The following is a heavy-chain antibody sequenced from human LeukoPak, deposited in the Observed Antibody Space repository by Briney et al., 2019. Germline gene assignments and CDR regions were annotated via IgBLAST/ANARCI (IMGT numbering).Heavy chain of an antibody. Sequence: ASVKVSCKASGYTFTSYGISWVRQAPGQGLEWMGGIIPIFGTTNYSQNFQGRVTNTADKSTNTAFMELSSLRSDDTAVYYCARSGDGNLQDYWGQGTLVTVSS. CDR2: IIPIFGTT. J-gene: IGHJ4*02. D-gene: IGHD4-23*01. V-gene: IGHV1-69*06. CDR3: ARSGDGNLQDY. CDR1: GYTFTSYG.